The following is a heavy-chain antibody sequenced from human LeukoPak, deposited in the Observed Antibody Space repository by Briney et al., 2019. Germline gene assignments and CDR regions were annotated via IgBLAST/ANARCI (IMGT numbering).Heavy chain of an antibody. J-gene: IGHJ4*02. D-gene: IGHD6-19*01. CDR1: GFSFTNYA. V-gene: IGHV3-21*01. CDR3: ARAPGGYSSGWCFDY. CDR2: ISSSSSYI. Sequence: GGSLRLSCVASGFSFTNYAMSWVRQAPGKGLEWVSSISSSSSYIYYADSVKGRFTISRDNAKNSLYLQMNSLRAEDTAVYYCARAPGGYSSGWCFDYWGQGTLVTVSS.